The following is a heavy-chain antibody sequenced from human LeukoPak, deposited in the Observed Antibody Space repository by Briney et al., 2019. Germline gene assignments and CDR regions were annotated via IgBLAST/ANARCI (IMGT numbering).Heavy chain of an antibody. V-gene: IGHV3-30*02. J-gene: IGHJ6*03. CDR2: IRYDGSNK. CDR3: AKDWAIAGSYYCMDV. CDR1: GFTFSSYE. Sequence: PGGSLRLSCAASGFTFSSYEMNWVRQAPGKGLEWVAFIRYDGSNKYYADSVKGRFTISRDNSKNTLYLQMNSLRAEDTAVYYCAKDWAIAGSYYCMDVWGKGTTVTISS. D-gene: IGHD2-2*01.